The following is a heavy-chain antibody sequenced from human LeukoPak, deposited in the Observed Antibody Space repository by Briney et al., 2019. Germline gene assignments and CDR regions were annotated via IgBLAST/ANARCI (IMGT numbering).Heavy chain of an antibody. J-gene: IGHJ4*02. V-gene: IGHV1-58*02. D-gene: IGHD3-22*01. CDR2: IVVGSGDT. CDR3: AAALDYYDCSGLDY. CDR1: GLTFTSSA. Sequence: SVKVSCKASGLTFTSSAMQWVREGRGQRLGWIGWIVVGSGDTNYAQKFQERVTITRDMSTRTAYMELGRLRSEYTAVYYCAAALDYYDCSGLDYWGQGTLVTVSS.